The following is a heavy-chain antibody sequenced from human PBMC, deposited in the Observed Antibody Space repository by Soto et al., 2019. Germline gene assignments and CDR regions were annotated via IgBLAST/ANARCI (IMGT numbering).Heavy chain of an antibody. J-gene: IGHJ4*02. D-gene: IGHD3-10*01. CDR3: AGLGDDFDY. CDR1: GFTFDDYA. Sequence: GGSLRLSCAASGFTFDDYAMHWVRQAPGKGLEWVSGISWNSGSIGYADSVKGRFTISRDNAKNSLYLQMNSLRAEDAALYYCAGLGDDFDYWGQGTLVTVSS. V-gene: IGHV3-9*01. CDR2: ISWNSGSI.